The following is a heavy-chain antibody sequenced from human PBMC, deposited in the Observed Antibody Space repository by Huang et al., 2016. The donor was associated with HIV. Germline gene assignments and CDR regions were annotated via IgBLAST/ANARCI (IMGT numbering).Heavy chain of an antibody. D-gene: IGHD1-1*01. Sequence: VQLQQWGAGLLKPSETLSLTCAVYGGSFSGYYWSWIRQSPGKGLEWIGEINHSGSTNYNPSLKSRLTISVDTSKNQFSLKLSCVTAADTAVYYCARERMMSWLDDHDAFDIWGQGTMVTVSS. CDR3: ARERMMSWLDDHDAFDI. CDR2: INHSGST. V-gene: IGHV4-34*01. CDR1: GGSFSGYY. J-gene: IGHJ3*02.